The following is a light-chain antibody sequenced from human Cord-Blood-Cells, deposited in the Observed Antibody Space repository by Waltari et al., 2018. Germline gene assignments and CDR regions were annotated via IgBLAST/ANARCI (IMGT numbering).Light chain of an antibody. Sequence: QSALTQPRSVSGSPGQSVTISCTVTSSDVGGYNYVPWYQQHPGKAPKLMIYDVSKRPSGVPDRFSGSKSGNTASLTISGLQAEDEADYYCCSYAGSYVVFGGGTKLTVL. J-gene: IGLJ2*01. CDR1: SSDVGGYNY. V-gene: IGLV2-11*01. CDR3: CSYAGSYVV. CDR2: DVS.